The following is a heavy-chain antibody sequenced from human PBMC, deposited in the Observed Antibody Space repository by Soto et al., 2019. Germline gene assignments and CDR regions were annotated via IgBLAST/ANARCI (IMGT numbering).Heavy chain of an antibody. CDR2: IYSGGST. D-gene: IGHD6-19*01. CDR1: GFTVSSNY. V-gene: IGHV3-53*01. CDR3: ARDHETGQWYYYGMDV. Sequence: GSLRLSCAASGFTVSSNYMSWVRQAPGKGLEWVSVIYSGGSTYYADSVKGRFTISRDNSKNTLYLQMNSLRAEDTAVYYCARDHETGQWYYYGMDVWGQGTTVTVSS. J-gene: IGHJ6*02.